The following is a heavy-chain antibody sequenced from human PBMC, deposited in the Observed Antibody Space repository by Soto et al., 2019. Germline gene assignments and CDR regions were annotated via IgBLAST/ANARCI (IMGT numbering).Heavy chain of an antibody. CDR1: GGSFSGYY. CDR2: INHSGST. D-gene: IGHD3-3*01. V-gene: IGHV4-34*01. J-gene: IGHJ4*02. CDR3: ARGLMIPDDFDY. Sequence: PSETLSLTCAVYGGSFSGYYWSWIRQSPGKGLEWIGEINHSGSTNYNPSLKSRVTISVDTSKNQFSLKLSSVTAADTAVYYCARGLMIPDDFDYWGQGTLVTVSS.